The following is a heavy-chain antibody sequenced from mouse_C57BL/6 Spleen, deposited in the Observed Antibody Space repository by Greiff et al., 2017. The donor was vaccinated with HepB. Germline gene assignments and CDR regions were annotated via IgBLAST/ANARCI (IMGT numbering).Heavy chain of an antibody. V-gene: IGHV1-82*01. J-gene: IGHJ1*03. CDR2: IYPGDGDT. CDR3: ARTGGSSYDWYFDV. D-gene: IGHD1-1*01. CDR1: GYAFSSSW. Sequence: VQLQQSGPELVKPGASVKISCKASGYAFSSSWMNWVKQRPGKGLEWIGRIYPGDGDTNYNGKFKGKATLTADKSSSTAYMQLSSLTSEDSAVYFCARTGGSSYDWYFDVWGTGTTVTVSS.